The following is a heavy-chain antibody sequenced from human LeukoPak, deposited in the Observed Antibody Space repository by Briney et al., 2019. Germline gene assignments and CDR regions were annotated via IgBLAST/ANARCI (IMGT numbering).Heavy chain of an antibody. Sequence: ASVKVSCKASGFTFTSSAVQWVRQARGQRLEWTGWIVVGSGNTNYAQKFQERVTITRDMSTSTAYMELSSLRSEDTAVYYCAADQAEYCDGDCYNVWGQGTTVTVSS. CDR2: IVVGSGNT. J-gene: IGHJ6*02. CDR1: GFTFTSSA. D-gene: IGHD2-21*01. V-gene: IGHV1-58*01. CDR3: AADQAEYCDGDCYNV.